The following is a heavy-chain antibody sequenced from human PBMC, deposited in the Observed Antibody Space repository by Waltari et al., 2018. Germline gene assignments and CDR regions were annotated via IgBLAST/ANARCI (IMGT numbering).Heavy chain of an antibody. CDR3: ATGGPAGGAFDI. D-gene: IGHD6-13*01. CDR2: VDPEDGET. Sequence: CKASGYTFTDYYMHWVQQAPGKGLEWMGRVDPEDGETIYAEKFQGRVTITADTSTDTAYMELSSLRSEDTAVYYCATGGPAGGAFDIWGQGTMVTVSS. J-gene: IGHJ3*02. V-gene: IGHV1-69-2*01. CDR1: GYTFTDYY.